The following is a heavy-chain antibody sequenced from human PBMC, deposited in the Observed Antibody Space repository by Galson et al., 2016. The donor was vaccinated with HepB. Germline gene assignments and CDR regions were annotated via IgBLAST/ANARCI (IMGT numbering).Heavy chain of an antibody. D-gene: IGHD3-22*01. Sequence: SLRLSCAGSGFTFSSYALHWVRQAPGKGLEWVAIISYDETNKIYADSVKGRFTISRDNSKNTMYLQMNSLRAEDTAVYYCARDYFDSSGFPPYFHGMDVWGQGTTVSVSS. J-gene: IGHJ6*02. CDR1: GFTFSSYA. CDR2: ISYDETNK. CDR3: ARDYFDSSGFPPYFHGMDV. V-gene: IGHV3-30*14.